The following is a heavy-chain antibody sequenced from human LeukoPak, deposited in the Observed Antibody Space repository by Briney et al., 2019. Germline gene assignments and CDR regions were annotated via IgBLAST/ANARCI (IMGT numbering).Heavy chain of an antibody. Sequence: SETLSLTCSVSGGSINSYYWSWIRQPPGKGLEWIGYIYYSGSTSYKPSLKSRVTISVDTSKNQFSLKLSSVTAADTAVYYCARHSSSWPYWYFDLWGRGTLVSVSS. CDR1: GGSINSYY. D-gene: IGHD6-13*01. J-gene: IGHJ2*01. CDR3: ARHSSSWPYWYFDL. CDR2: IYYSGST. V-gene: IGHV4-59*01.